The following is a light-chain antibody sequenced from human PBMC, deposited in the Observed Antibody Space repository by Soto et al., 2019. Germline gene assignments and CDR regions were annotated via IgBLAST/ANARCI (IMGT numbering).Light chain of an antibody. CDR1: QSVSSSY. J-gene: IGKJ2*01. V-gene: IGKV3-20*01. CDR3: QQYGTSPRT. CDR2: GAS. Sequence: EIVLTQSPGTLSLSPGERVTLSCRASQSVSSSYLAWYQHKPGQAPRLLIYGASSMATGIPDRFSGSGSGADFTLTISRLEPEDFAVYYCQQYGTSPRTFGQGTKLESK.